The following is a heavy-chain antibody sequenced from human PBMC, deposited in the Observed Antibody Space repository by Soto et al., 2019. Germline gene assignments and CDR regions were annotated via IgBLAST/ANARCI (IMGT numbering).Heavy chain of an antibody. J-gene: IGHJ5*02. V-gene: IGHV4-30-4*01. D-gene: IGHD6-13*01. CDR3: ARGTGIAALGWFDP. CDR1: GGSISSGDYY. CDR2: IYYSGST. Sequence: SETLSLTCTVSGGSISSGDYYWSWIRQPPGKGLEWIGYIYYSGSTYYNPSLKSRVTISVDTSKNQFSLKLSSVTAADTAVYYCARGTGIAALGWFDPWGQGTLVTVSS.